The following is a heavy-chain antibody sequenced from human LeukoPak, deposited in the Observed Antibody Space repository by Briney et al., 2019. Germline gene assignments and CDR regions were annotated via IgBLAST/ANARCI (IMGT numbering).Heavy chain of an antibody. D-gene: IGHD6-19*01. CDR2: INNSGST. CDR3: ARDFNVAAAFDY. J-gene: IGHJ4*02. Sequence: SETLSLTCVVYGGSFSAYYWSWIRQPPGKGLAWLGEINNSGSTNYNPSFKSRVTISVDPSKNHFSLELSSVTAADTAVYYCARDFNVAAAFDYWGQGTLVTVSS. V-gene: IGHV4-34*01. CDR1: GGSFSAYY.